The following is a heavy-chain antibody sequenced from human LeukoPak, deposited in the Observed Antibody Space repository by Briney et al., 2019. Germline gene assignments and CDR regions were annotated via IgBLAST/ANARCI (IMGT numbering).Heavy chain of an antibody. D-gene: IGHD7-27*01. J-gene: IGHJ4*02. CDR2: ISQSGDGT. CDR1: GFTFSNYA. CDR3: TKCQSTDWGPIGS. V-gene: IGHV3-23*01. Sequence: GGSLRLSCAASGFTFSNYAMRWVRQAPGKGLEWASSISQSGDGTHYVDSVKGRFTISRDNSKNALYLQMNNLKAEDAAVYFCTKCQSTDWGPIGSWGQGTLVTVSS.